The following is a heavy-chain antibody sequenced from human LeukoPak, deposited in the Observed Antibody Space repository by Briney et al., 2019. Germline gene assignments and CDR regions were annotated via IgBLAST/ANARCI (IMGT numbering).Heavy chain of an antibody. Sequence: SETLSLTCTVSGGSISSSSYYWGWIRQPPGKGLEWIGSIYYSGSTYYNPSLKSRVTISVDTSKNQFSLKLSSVTAADTAVYYCARFYDSSGYLNYWGRGTLVTVSS. CDR2: IYYSGST. V-gene: IGHV4-39*01. CDR1: GGSISSSSYY. J-gene: IGHJ4*02. CDR3: ARFYDSSGYLNY. D-gene: IGHD3-22*01.